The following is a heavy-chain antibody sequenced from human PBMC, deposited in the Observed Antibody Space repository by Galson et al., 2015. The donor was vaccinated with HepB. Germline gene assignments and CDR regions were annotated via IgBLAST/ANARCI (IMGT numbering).Heavy chain of an antibody. CDR1: GFTFSSYG. CDR3: AKGIGFLEWLSLINYYGMDV. Sequence: SLRLSCAASGFTFSSYGMHWVRQAPGKGLEWVAVISYDGSNKYYADSVKGRFTISRDNSKNTLYLQMNSLRAEDTAVYYCAKGIGFLEWLSLINYYGMDVWGQGTTVTVSS. J-gene: IGHJ6*02. V-gene: IGHV3-30*18. CDR2: ISYDGSNK. D-gene: IGHD3-3*01.